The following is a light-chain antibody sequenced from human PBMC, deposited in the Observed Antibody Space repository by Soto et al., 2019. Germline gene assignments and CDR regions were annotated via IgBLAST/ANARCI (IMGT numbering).Light chain of an antibody. V-gene: IGKV3-15*01. CDR3: QQYINWWT. CDR2: GAS. Sequence: EIVMTQSPATLSVSPGARATLSCRASQSVSSNLAWYQQKPGQPPRLLIYGASTRATGIPARFSGSGSGTEFTLTIGSLQSEDFAVYYCQQYINWWTFGQGTKVEIK. CDR1: QSVSSN. J-gene: IGKJ1*01.